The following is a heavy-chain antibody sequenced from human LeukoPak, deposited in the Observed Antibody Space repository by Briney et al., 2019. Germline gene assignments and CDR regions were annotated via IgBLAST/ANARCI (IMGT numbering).Heavy chain of an antibody. CDR2: INPNSGGT. D-gene: IGHD3-3*01. J-gene: IGHJ4*02. CDR3: ARGVQGFWSGYSVPY. V-gene: IGHV1-2*02. Sequence: ASVKVPCKASGYTFTGYYMHWVRQAPGQGLEWMGWINPNSGGTNYAQKFQGRVTMTRDTSISTAYMELSRLRSDDTAVYYCARGVQGFWSGYSVPYWGQGTLVTVSS. CDR1: GYTFTGYY.